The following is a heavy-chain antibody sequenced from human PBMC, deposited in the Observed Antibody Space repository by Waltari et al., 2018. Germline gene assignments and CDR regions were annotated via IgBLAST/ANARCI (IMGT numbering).Heavy chain of an antibody. CDR2: INHSGST. D-gene: IGHD5-18*01. CDR1: GGSFSGYS. Sequence: QVQLQQWTAGLLTPSETLSLTCALYGGSFSGYSWSWIRQPPGKGLEWIGEINHSGSTNYNPALNSRVTISVDTSKNHFSLKLNSVTAADTAVYFCASLGIYSYGRFDYWGQGTLVTVSS. V-gene: IGHV4-34*01. CDR3: ASLGIYSYGRFDY. J-gene: IGHJ4*02.